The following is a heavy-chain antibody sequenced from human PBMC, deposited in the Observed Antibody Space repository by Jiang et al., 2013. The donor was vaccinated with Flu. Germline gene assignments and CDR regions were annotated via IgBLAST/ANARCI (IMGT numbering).Heavy chain of an antibody. CDR2: IWYDGSNK. V-gene: IGHV3-33*01. Sequence: VQLLESGGGVVQPGRSLRLSCAASGFTFSSYGMHWVRQAPGKGLEWVAVIWYDGSNKYYADSVKGRFTISRDNSKNTLYLQMNSLRAEGTAVYYCARDPQVWGSYPRNRLDYWGQGTLVTVS. D-gene: IGHD3-16*02. J-gene: IGHJ4*02. CDR1: GFTFSSYG. CDR3: ARDPQVWGSYPRNRLDY.